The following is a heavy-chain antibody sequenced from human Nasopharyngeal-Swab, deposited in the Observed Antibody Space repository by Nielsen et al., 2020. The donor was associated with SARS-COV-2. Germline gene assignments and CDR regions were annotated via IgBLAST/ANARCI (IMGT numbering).Heavy chain of an antibody. V-gene: IGHV4-34*01. Sequence: SETLSLTCAVYGGPFSGYYWSWIRQPPGKGLEWIGSIYYSGSTYYNPSLKSRVTISVDTSKNQFSLKLSSVTAADTAVYYCARVLEVAATRWFDPWGQGTLVTVSS. CDR2: IYYSGST. CDR3: ARVLEVAATRWFDP. D-gene: IGHD2-15*01. J-gene: IGHJ5*02. CDR1: GGPFSGYY.